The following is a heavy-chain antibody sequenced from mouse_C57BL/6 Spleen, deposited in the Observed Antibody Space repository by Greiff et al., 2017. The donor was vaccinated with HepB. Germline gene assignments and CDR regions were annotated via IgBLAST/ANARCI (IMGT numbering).Heavy chain of an antibody. CDR3: TGFRGYWYFDV. J-gene: IGHJ1*03. Sequence: EVKLEESGGGLVQPGGSMKLSCAASGFTFSDAWMDWVRQSPEKWLEWVAEIRNKANNHATCYAESVKGRFTISRDDSKSSVYLQMNSLRAEDTGIYYCTGFRGYWYFDVWGTGTTVTVSS. CDR2: IRNKANNHAT. CDR1: GFTFSDAW. V-gene: IGHV6-6*01.